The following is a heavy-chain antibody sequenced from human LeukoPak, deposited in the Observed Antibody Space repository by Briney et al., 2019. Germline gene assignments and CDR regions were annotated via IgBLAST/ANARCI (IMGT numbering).Heavy chain of an antibody. J-gene: IGHJ3*02. D-gene: IGHD3-10*01. CDR1: GGSISSGGYY. CDR2: IYYSGST. V-gene: IGHV4-31*03. Sequence: SETLSLTCTVSGGSISSGGYYWSWIRQPPGKGLEWVGYIYYSGSTYYNPSLKSRVTISVDTSKNQFSLKLSSGTAADTAVYYCARGFGENAFDIWGQGTMVTVSS. CDR3: ARGFGENAFDI.